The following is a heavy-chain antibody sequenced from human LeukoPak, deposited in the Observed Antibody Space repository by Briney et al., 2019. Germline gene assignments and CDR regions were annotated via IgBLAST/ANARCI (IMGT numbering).Heavy chain of an antibody. CDR2: IYTSGST. J-gene: IGHJ4*02. D-gene: IGHD6-6*01. V-gene: IGHV4-61*02. Sequence: SQTLSLTCTVSGGSFSSGSYYWSWIRQPAGKGLEWIGRIYTSGSTNYNPSLKSRVTISVDTSKNQFSLKLSSVTAADTAVYYCARDGKGSSGGQGTLVTVCS. CDR3: ARDGKGSS. CDR1: GGSFSSGSYY.